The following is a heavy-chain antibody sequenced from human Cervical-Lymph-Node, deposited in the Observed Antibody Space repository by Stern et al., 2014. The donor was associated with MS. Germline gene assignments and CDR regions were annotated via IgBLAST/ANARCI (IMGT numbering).Heavy chain of an antibody. V-gene: IGHV3-11*01. CDR1: GFRFSDYY. CDR3: VKNHYGLDY. D-gene: IGHD3-10*01. Sequence: VQLVESGGGLVKPGGSLRLSCAASGFRFSDYYMAWVRQAPGKGLEWVSYITGSGDITNYADSVKGRFTISRDNAKNSLHLQMNSLRAEDTAVYYCVKNHYGLDYWGQGALVTDSS. CDR2: ITGSGDIT. J-gene: IGHJ4*02.